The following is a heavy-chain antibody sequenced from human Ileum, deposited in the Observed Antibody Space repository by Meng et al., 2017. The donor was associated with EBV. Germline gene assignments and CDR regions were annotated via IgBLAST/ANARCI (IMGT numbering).Heavy chain of an antibody. CDR3: ASSDYYRSDY. V-gene: IGHV4-4*02. CDR2: TSHSGST. J-gene: IGHJ4*02. D-gene: IGHD3-22*01. CDR1: GGSISRSDW. Sequence: QGQTHESGPGLVKPSETLFLTCAVSGGSISRSDWWSWVRQPPGKGLEWIGETSHSGSTNYSPSLKSRVTISLDKSKNQLSLKLSSVTAADTAVYYCASSDYYRSDYWGQGTLVTVSS.